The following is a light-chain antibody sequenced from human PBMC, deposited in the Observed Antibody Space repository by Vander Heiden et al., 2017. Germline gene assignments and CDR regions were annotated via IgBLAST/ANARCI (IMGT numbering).Light chain of an antibody. CDR3: QQYYSTPIT. Sequence: DIVMTQSPDSLAVSLGERATINCKSSQSVLYSSNNKNYLAWYQQKPGQPPKLLIYRASTRESGVSDRFSGSGSGTDFTLTISSLQAEDVAVYYCQQYYSTPITFGQGTRLEIK. J-gene: IGKJ5*01. V-gene: IGKV4-1*01. CDR1: QSVLYSSNNKNY. CDR2: RAS.